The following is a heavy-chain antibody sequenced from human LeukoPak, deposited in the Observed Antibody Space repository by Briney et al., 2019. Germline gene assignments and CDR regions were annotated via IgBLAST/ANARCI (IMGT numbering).Heavy chain of an antibody. CDR3: ARDRWNWSSTSCYGYYFDY. D-gene: IGHD2-2*01. V-gene: IGHV3-48*01. J-gene: IGHJ4*02. CDR2: ISSGSSSI. CDR1: GFTFSSYS. Sequence: GGSLRLTCAASGFTFSSYSMNWVRQDQRMGLEWVSYISSGSSSIYYADSVKGRFTISRDNGKNLLYLQMNSLRVEDTAVYYCARDRWNWSSTSCYGYYFDYWGQGTMVTVSS.